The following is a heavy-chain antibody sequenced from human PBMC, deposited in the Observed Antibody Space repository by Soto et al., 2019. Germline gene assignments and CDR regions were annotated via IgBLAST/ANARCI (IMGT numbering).Heavy chain of an antibody. CDR1: GGSISSYY. CDR3: ARGDSTWREGVQH. V-gene: IGHV4-59*01. CDR2: IYASGST. J-gene: IGHJ1*01. D-gene: IGHD5-18*01. Sequence: SETLSLTCTVSGGSISSYYWSWIRQPPGKGLEWIGYIYASGSTNYNPSLKSRITISVDTSTNQFSLKLSSVAAADTAVYYCARGDSTWREGVQHWGQGTLVTVSS.